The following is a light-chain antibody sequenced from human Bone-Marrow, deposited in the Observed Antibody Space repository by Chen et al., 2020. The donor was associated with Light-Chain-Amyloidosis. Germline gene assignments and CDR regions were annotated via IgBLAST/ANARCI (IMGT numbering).Light chain of an antibody. CDR2: KAS. Sequence: DIQMTQSPSSLSASVGDTVIITCRASQSISNKLAWYQQKPGKAPNLLIYKASSLESGVPSRFSGSGSGTEFTLTISCLQPDDFATYYCQLYNSYSRTFGGGTKVEIK. V-gene: IGKV1-5*03. CDR3: QLYNSYSRT. J-gene: IGKJ4*01. CDR1: QSISNK.